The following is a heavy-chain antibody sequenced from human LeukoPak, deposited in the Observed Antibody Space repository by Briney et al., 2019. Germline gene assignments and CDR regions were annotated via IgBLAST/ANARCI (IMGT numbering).Heavy chain of an antibody. D-gene: IGHD6-13*01. CDR3: AGEYSSDAFDI. CDR2: ISSSGSTI. J-gene: IGHJ3*02. CDR1: GFTFSSYE. Sequence: QPGGSLRLSCAASGFTFSSYEMNWVRQAPGKGLEWVSYISSSGSTIYYADSVKGRFTISRDNAKNSLYLQMNSLRAEDTAVYYRAGEYSSDAFDIWGQGTMVTVSS. V-gene: IGHV3-48*03.